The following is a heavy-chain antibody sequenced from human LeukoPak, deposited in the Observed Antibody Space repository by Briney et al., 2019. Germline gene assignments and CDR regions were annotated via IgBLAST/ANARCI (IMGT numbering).Heavy chain of an antibody. J-gene: IGHJ4*02. CDR2: IKQDESEK. V-gene: IGHV3-7*01. CDR3: ARPKNSGYDYRLLL. Sequence: PGGSLRLSCAASGFTFSIYWMHWVRQAPGKGLEWVANIKQDESEKYYVDSVKGRFTISRDNAKNSLYLQMNSLRAEDTAVYYGARPKNSGYDYRLLLWGQGTLVTVSS. CDR1: GFTFSIYW. D-gene: IGHD5-12*01.